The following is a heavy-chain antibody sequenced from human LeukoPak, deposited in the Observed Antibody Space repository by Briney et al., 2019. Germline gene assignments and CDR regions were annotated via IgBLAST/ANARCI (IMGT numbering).Heavy chain of an antibody. CDR1: GFTFSSYG. CDR3: ANIYGDYFDY. D-gene: IGHD4-17*01. V-gene: IGHV3-30*02. CDR2: IRYDGSNK. J-gene: IGHJ4*02. Sequence: GGSLRLSCAASGFTFSSYGMHWVRQAPGKGLEWVAFIRYDGSNKYYADSAKGRFTISRDNSKNTLYLQMNSLRAEDTAVYYCANIYGDYFDYWGQGTLVTVSS.